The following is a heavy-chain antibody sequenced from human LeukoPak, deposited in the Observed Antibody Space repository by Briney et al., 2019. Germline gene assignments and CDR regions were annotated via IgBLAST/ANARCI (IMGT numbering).Heavy chain of an antibody. CDR2: IRYDGSNK. Sequence: GGSLRLSCAASGFTFSSYGMHWVRQAPGKGLEWVAFIRYDGSNKYYADSVKGRFTISRDNSKNTLYLQTNSLRAEDTAVYYCAKDPTFVVVPAASFDYWGQGTLVTVSS. V-gene: IGHV3-30*02. D-gene: IGHD2-2*01. J-gene: IGHJ4*02. CDR3: AKDPTFVVVPAASFDY. CDR1: GFTFSSYG.